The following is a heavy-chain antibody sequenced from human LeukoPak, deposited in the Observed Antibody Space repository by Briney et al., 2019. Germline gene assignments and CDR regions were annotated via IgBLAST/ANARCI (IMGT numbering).Heavy chain of an antibody. CDR2: INEDATTI. V-gene: IGHV3-74*01. Sequence: GGSLRLSCAASGFAFSAYWMHWVRQAPGKGLEWVSRINEDATTITYADSVKGRFIIPRDNSKKSLYLQMNNLRAEDTAVYYCVRDLILVWTPGDDFDFWGQGILVTVSS. CDR1: GFAFSAYW. D-gene: IGHD3-16*01. CDR3: VRDLILVWTPGDDFDF. J-gene: IGHJ4*02.